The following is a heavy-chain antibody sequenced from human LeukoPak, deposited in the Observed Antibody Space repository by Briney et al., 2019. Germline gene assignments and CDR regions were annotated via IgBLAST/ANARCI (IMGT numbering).Heavy chain of an antibody. CDR2: INPEKRDT. Sequence: GASVKVSCKASGYTFTGYAIHWVRQAPGQGLEWMGWINPEKRDTGYAHKFQGRVTMTSDTSISTAYMELSSLRSDDTAVYYCARDISGFGELPLYYFDYWGQGTLVTVSS. D-gene: IGHD3-10*01. V-gene: IGHV1-2*02. J-gene: IGHJ4*02. CDR1: GYTFTGYA. CDR3: ARDISGFGELPLYYFDY.